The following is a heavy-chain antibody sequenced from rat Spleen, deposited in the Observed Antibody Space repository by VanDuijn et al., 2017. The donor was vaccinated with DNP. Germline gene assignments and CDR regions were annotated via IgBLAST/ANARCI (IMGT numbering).Heavy chain of an antibody. Sequence: EVQLVESGGDLVRPGRSLKLSCAASGFTFSDYNMAWVRQAPKKGLEWVATIIYDGSRTYYRDSVKGRFTISRDNTKSSLYLQMDSLRSEDTATYYCASSILRGYWGQGVTVTVSS. V-gene: IGHV5S10*01. CDR2: IIYDGSRT. J-gene: IGHJ2*01. CDR3: ASSILRGY. CDR1: GFTFSDYN. D-gene: IGHD1-6*01.